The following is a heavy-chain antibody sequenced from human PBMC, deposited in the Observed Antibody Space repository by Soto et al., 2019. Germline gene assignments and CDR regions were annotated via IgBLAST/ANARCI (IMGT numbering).Heavy chain of an antibody. CDR2: IDWDDDK. CDR3: ARSCSGGSCYQGFDY. Sequence: TLSLTCAVYGGSFSGYYWSWIRQPPGKALEWLARIDWDDDKFYSTSLKTRLTISKDTSKNQVVLTMTNMDPVDTATYYCARSCSGGSCYQGFDYWGQGTLVTVSS. CDR1: GGSFSGYY. J-gene: IGHJ4*02. D-gene: IGHD2-15*01. V-gene: IGHV2-70*16.